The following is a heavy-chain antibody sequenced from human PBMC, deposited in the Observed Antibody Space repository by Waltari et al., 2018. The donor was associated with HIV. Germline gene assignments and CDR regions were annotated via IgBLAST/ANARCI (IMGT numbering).Heavy chain of an antibody. Sequence: QVQLVQSGAEVKKPGASVKVSCKASGYTFTGYYMHWVRQAPGQGLEWMGRINPNSGGTNYAQKFQGRVTMTRDTSISTAYMELSRLRSDDTAVYYCARWGDYYDSSGYKEDYWGQGTLVTVSS. CDR1: GYTFTGYY. V-gene: IGHV1-2*06. CDR3: ARWGDYYDSSGYKEDY. D-gene: IGHD3-22*01. CDR2: INPNSGGT. J-gene: IGHJ4*02.